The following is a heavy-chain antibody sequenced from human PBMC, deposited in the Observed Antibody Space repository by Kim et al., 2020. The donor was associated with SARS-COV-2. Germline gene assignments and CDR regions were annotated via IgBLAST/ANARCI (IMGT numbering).Heavy chain of an antibody. D-gene: IGHD2-2*01. J-gene: IGHJ4*02. CDR1: GFIFSNYD. V-gene: IGHV3-21*06. CDR3: VRSVEMAPISLY. Sequence: GGSLRLSCAASGFIFSNYDMNWVRLAPGKGLEWVSSISSSSSYIYYADSVKGRFTISRDNAKNSVFLQMNSLRVDDTAIYFCVRSVEMAPISLYWGQGSLVTVSS. CDR2: ISSSSSYI.